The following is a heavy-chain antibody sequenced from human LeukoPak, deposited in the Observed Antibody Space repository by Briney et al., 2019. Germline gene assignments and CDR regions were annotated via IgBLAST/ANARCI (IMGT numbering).Heavy chain of an antibody. D-gene: IGHD3-22*01. V-gene: IGHV3-49*04. CDR2: IRSKAYGGTT. CDR1: GFTFGDYA. CDR3: TLDYHDSSGYFY. J-gene: IGHJ4*02. Sequence: GGSLRLSCTASGFTFGDYAMSWVRQAPGKGLEWVGFIRSKAYGGTTEYAASVKGRFTISRDDSKSIAYLQMYTLKTEDTAVYYCTLDYHDSSGYFYWGQGTLVTVSS.